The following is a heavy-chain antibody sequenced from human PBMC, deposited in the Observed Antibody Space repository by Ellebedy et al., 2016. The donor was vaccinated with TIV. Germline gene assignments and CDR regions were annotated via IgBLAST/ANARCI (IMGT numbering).Heavy chain of an antibody. D-gene: IGHD1-1*01. V-gene: IGHV3-30*18. CDR3: AKVRSVERSTGTGLWRSVKYYYYGMDV. Sequence: GESLKISCAASGFIVSSNYMSWVRQAPGKGLEWVAVISYDGSNKYYADSVKGRFTISRDNSKNTLYLQMNSLRAEDTAVYYCAKVRSVERSTGTGLWRSVKYYYYGMDVWGQGTTVTVSS. CDR2: ISYDGSNK. J-gene: IGHJ6*02. CDR1: GFIVSSNY.